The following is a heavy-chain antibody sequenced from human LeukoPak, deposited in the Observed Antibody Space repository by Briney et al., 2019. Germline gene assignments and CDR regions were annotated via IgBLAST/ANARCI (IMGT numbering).Heavy chain of an antibody. J-gene: IGHJ4*02. D-gene: IGHD5-24*01. CDR3: ARGARAGYNLEPFDY. Sequence: SETLSLTCTVSGGSMSSHYWSWIRQPPGKGLEWIGYIYYSGSTKYNPSLKSRVTISVDTSKNQFSLKLSSVTAADTAVYYCARGARAGYNLEPFDYWGQGTLVTVSS. CDR2: IYYSGST. CDR1: GGSMSSHY. V-gene: IGHV4-59*08.